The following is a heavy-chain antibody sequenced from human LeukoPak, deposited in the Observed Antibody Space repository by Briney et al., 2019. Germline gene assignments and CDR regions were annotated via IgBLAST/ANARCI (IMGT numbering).Heavy chain of an antibody. CDR3: ARAPPYSSASWGYYGMDV. CDR1: GFTFSSYD. J-gene: IGHJ6*02. CDR2: IGIAGDT. Sequence: GGSLRLSCAASGFTFSSYDMQWVRQTTGKGLEWVSSIGIAGDTYYPGSVKGRFTISRENAKNSLYLQMNSLRAGDTAVYYCARAPPYSSASWGYYGMDVWGQGTTVTVSS. D-gene: IGHD6-6*01. V-gene: IGHV3-13*01.